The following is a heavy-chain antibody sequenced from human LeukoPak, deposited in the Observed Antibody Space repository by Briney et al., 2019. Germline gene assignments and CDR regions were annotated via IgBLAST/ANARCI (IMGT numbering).Heavy chain of an antibody. CDR3: AKALGGAVAGTDY. J-gene: IGHJ4*02. Sequence: PGGSLGLSCAASGFTFSSYAMSWVRQAPGKGLEWVSAISGSGGSTYYADSVKGRFTISRDNSKNTLYLQMNSLRAEDTAVYYCAKALGGAVAGTDYWGQGTLVTVSS. CDR1: GFTFSSYA. CDR2: ISGSGGST. V-gene: IGHV3-23*01. D-gene: IGHD6-19*01.